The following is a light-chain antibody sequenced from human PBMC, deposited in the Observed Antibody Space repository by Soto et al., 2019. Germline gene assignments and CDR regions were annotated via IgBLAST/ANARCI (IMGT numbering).Light chain of an antibody. Sequence: VLTQSPSTLSLSPGERATLSCRASQSVSSYLAWYQQKPGQAPRLLIYDASNRATGIPARFSGSGSGTDFTLTISSLEPEDFAVYYCQQRSNWPTFGQGTRLAI. J-gene: IGKJ5*01. V-gene: IGKV3-11*01. CDR2: DAS. CDR3: QQRSNWPT. CDR1: QSVSSY.